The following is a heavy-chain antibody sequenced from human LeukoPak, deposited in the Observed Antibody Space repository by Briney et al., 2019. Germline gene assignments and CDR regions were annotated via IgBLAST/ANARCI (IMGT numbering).Heavy chain of an antibody. J-gene: IGHJ4*02. CDR2: INSDGSAT. CDR1: GFTFGSPW. D-gene: IGHD3-16*02. Sequence: GGSLRLSCAASGFTFGSPWMHWVRQAPGKGLVWVSRINSDGSATAYADSVKGRFTISRDNAENTLYLQMNSLRAEDTAVYYCARGTAGYHSSYFDYWGQGTLVTVSS. V-gene: IGHV3-74*01. CDR3: ARGTAGYHSSYFDY.